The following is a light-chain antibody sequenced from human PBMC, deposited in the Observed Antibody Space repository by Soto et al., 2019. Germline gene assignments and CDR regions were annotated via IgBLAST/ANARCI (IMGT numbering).Light chain of an antibody. CDR1: SSDVGGYNY. J-gene: IGLJ1*01. CDR3: SSYTSSSTPYV. CDR2: EVS. Sequence: SVLTQPRSVSGSPGQSITISCTGTSSDVGGYNYVSWYQQHPGKAPKLMIYEVSNRPSGVSNRLSGSKSGNTASLTISGLQAEDEADYYCSSYTSSSTPYVFGTGTKVTVL. V-gene: IGLV2-14*01.